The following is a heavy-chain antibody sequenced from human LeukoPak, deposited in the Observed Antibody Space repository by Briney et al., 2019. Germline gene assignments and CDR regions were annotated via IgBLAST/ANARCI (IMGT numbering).Heavy chain of an antibody. Sequence: GGSLRLSCAASGFTFDYYAMHWVRQAPGKGLEWVSGISWNSGSIGYADSVKGRFTISRDNSKNSLYLQMNSLRAEDTALYYCAKGSEGRGSYCPLDYWGQGTLVTVSS. CDR1: GFTFDYYA. D-gene: IGHD1-26*01. CDR3: AKGSEGRGSYCPLDY. CDR2: ISWNSGSI. V-gene: IGHV3-9*01. J-gene: IGHJ4*02.